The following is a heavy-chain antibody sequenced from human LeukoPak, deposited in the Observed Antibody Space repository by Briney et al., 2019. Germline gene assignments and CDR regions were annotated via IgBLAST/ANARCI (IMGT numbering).Heavy chain of an antibody. CDR3: AKDAGWLQLDF. CDR1: GFTFSDYY. CDR2: IGKSGSPI. J-gene: IGHJ4*02. Sequence: GGSLRLSCAASGFTFSDYYMIWIRQAPGKGLEWVSYIGKSGSPIYYADSVKGRFTISRDNAKNSLYLQMSSLRAEDTAMYYCAKDAGWLQLDFWGQGALVTVSS. D-gene: IGHD5-24*01. V-gene: IGHV3-11*01.